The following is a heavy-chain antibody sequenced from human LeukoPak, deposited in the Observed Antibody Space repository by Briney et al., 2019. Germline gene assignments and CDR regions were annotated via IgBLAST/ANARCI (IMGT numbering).Heavy chain of an antibody. CDR2: IYYSGST. CDR1: GGSISSYY. V-gene: IGHV4-59*01. D-gene: IGHD6-6*01. J-gene: IGHJ3*02. CDR3: ARVTWDSSSGRAFDI. Sequence: SETLSLTCTVSGGSISSYYWSWIRQPPGKGLEWIGYIYYSGSTNYNPSLKSRVTISVDTSKNQFSLKLSSVTAADTAVYYCARVTWDSSSGRAFDIWGQGTMVTVSS.